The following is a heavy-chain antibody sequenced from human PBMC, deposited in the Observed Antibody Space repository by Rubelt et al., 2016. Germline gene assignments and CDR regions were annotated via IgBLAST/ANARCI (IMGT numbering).Heavy chain of an antibody. CDR1: GFTFSSYA. CDR2: IKQDGSEK. CDR3: ARRRGSYHFDY. D-gene: IGHD1-26*01. V-gene: IGHV3-7*01. Sequence: EVQLVESGGGLVQPGGSLRLSCAASGFTFSSYAMNWVRQAPGKGLEWVANIKQDGSEKYYVDSVKGRFTISRDDAKNSLYLQMNSLRAEDTAVYYCARRRGSYHFDYWGQGTLVTVSS. J-gene: IGHJ4*02.